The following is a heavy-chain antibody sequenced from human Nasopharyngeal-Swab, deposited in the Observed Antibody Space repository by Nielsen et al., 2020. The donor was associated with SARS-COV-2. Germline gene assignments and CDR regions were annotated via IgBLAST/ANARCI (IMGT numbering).Heavy chain of an antibody. D-gene: IGHD6-6*01. CDR3: ARDFLVGKGQLGDY. CDR1: GYTLTELS. Sequence: ASVQVSCKVSGYTLTELSMHWVRQAPGKGLEWMGGFDPEDGETIYAQKFQGRVTMTEDTSTDTAYMELSSLRSEDTAVYYCARDFLVGKGQLGDYWGQGTLVTVSS. V-gene: IGHV1-24*01. J-gene: IGHJ4*02. CDR2: FDPEDGET.